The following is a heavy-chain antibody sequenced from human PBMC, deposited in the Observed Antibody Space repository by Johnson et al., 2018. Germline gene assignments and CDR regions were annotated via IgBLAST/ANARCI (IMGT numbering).Heavy chain of an antibody. CDR1: GFVFSDFG. CDR3: ARVGRPESSRRWYELEYYYYYSYMDV. D-gene: IGHD6-13*01. V-gene: IGHV3-72*01. CDR2: TRNKANSYTT. J-gene: IGHJ6*03. Sequence: EVQLLESGGGLVKPGRSLRLSCAASGFVFSDFGMDWVRQAPGKGLEWVGRTRNKANSYTTEYAASVKGRFTISRDDSKNSLYRQMNSLKTEDTAVYYWARVGRPESSRRWYELEYYYYYSYMDVWGKGTTVTVSS.